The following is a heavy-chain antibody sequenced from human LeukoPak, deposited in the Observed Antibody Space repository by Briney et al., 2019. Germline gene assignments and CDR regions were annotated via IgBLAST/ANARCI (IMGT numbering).Heavy chain of an antibody. D-gene: IGHD2-15*01. V-gene: IGHV4-4*07. CDR1: GGSINNYY. J-gene: IGHJ3*02. Sequence: SETLSLTCTVSGGSINNYYWSWIRQPAGKGLEWIGRIYTRGSTNYNPSLKSRVTMSVDTSKNQYSLKLSSVTAADTAVYYCARGRYCSADICSGGDAFDIWGKGTMVSVSS. CDR3: ARGRYCSADICSGGDAFDI. CDR2: IYTRGST.